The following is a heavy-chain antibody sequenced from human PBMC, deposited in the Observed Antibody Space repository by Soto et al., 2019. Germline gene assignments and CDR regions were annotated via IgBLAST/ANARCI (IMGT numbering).Heavy chain of an antibody. D-gene: IGHD3-3*01. V-gene: IGHV3-30*04. CDR3: TRDGVTRPSNWFDP. Sequence: GESLKISCAASGFNLNSYGMHWVRQAPGKGLEWVAVISYHGREKHYADSVEGRFTISRDNSRNTVFLQMDSLRTDDTAVYYCTRDGVTRPSNWFDPWGLGTLVTVSS. J-gene: IGHJ5*02. CDR1: GFNLNSYG. CDR2: ISYHGREK.